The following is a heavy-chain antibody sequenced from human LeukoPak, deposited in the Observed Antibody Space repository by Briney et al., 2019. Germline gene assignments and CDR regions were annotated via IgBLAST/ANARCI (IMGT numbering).Heavy chain of an antibody. CDR3: CASNSYYYDSSGSDY. Sequence: GGSLRLSCAASGFTFRSYSMNWVRQAPGKGLEWVSSISSSSSYIYYADSVKGRFTISRDNAKNSLYLQMNSLRAEDTAVYYCCASNSYYYDSSGSDYWGQGTLVTVSS. CDR1: GFTFRSYS. CDR2: ISSSSSYI. V-gene: IGHV3-21*01. D-gene: IGHD3-22*01. J-gene: IGHJ4*02.